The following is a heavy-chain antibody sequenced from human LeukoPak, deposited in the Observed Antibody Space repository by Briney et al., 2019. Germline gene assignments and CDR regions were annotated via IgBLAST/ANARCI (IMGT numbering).Heavy chain of an antibody. CDR2: IYYSANT. CDR1: GGSVSSGSYY. V-gene: IGHV4-61*01. D-gene: IGHD1-26*01. Sequence: PSETLSLTCTVSGGSVSSGSYYWSWIRQPPGKGLEWIGYIYYSANTNCNPSLKSRVTISVDTSKNQFSLKLSSVTAADTAVYYCARGPPYSGSYYIDYWGQGTLVTVSS. J-gene: IGHJ4*02. CDR3: ARGPPYSGSYYIDY.